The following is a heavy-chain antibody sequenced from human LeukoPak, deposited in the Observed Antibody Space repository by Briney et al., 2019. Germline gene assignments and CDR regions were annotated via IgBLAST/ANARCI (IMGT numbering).Heavy chain of an antibody. J-gene: IGHJ3*02. Sequence: GGPLRLSCEASGFTFSHYGMHWVRQAPGKGLEWVAFVRYDASHKDYADSVKGRITISRDNSKNTLYLQMSSLRAEDTAVYYCAIKKGSGYAFDIWGQGTMVTVSS. CDR3: AIKKGSGYAFDI. D-gene: IGHD2-15*01. CDR1: GFTFSHYG. CDR2: VRYDASHK. V-gene: IGHV3-30*02.